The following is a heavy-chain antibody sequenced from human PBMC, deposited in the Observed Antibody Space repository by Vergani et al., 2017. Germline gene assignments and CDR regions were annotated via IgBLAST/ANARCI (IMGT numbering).Heavy chain of an antibody. CDR3: ARVFPVYCGYDYPPTHFYYYYGMDV. CDR1: GFTFSSYA. D-gene: IGHD5-12*01. V-gene: IGHV3-23*01. CDR2: ISGSGGST. J-gene: IGHJ6*02. Sequence: EVQLLESGGGLVQPGGSLRLSCAASGFTFSSYAMSWVRQAPGKGLEWVSAISGSGGSTYYADSVKGRFTISRDNSKNTLYLQMNSLRAEDTAVYYCARVFPVYCGYDYPPTHFYYYYGMDVWGQGTTVTVSS.